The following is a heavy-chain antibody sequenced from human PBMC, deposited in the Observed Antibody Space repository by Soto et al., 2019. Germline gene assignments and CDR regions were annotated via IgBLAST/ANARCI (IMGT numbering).Heavy chain of an antibody. CDR3: ARNNGNYRLDN. J-gene: IGHJ4*02. CDR1: GFTFRSYG. V-gene: IGHV3-33*01. Sequence: QVQLVESGGGVVQPGGSLRLSCAASGFTFRSYGMHWARQAPGKGLEWAAIIWYDGSNKYYADSVKGRFTISRDQSKNTVYLQMNSLRAEDTALYYCARNNGNYRLDNWGQGTLVTVSS. D-gene: IGHD1-7*01. CDR2: IWYDGSNK.